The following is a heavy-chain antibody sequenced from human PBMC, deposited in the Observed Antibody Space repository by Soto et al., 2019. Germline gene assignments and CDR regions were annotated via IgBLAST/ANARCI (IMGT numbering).Heavy chain of an antibody. V-gene: IGHV1-18*01. CDR3: ARDPLPSMVRGVIVAPFDY. Sequence: EASVKVSCTASGYTFTSYGISWVRQAPGQGLEWMGWISAYNGNTNYAQKLQGRVTMTTDTSTSTAYMELRSLRSDDTAVYYCARDPLPSMVRGVIVAPFDYWGQGTLVTVSS. J-gene: IGHJ4*02. D-gene: IGHD3-10*01. CDR1: GYTFTSYG. CDR2: ISAYNGNT.